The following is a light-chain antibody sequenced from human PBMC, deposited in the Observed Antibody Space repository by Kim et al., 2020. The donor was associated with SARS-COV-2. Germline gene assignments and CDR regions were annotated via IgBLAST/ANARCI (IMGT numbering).Light chain of an antibody. CDR2: RNN. J-gene: IGLJ3*02. CDR3: AAWDDSLSGSWV. CDR1: RATIGSNF. Sequence: QRVTISCSGSRATIGSNFVYWYQQLPGTAPKLLIYRNNQRPSGVPDRFSGSKSGTSASLAISGLRSEDEADYYCAAWDDSLSGSWVFGGGTQLTVL. V-gene: IGLV1-47*01.